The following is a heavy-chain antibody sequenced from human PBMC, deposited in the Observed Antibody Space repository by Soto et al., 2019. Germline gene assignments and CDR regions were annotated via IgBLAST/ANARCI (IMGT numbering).Heavy chain of an antibody. Sequence: PGGSLRLSCAASGFTFSRNGMHWVRQAPGKGLEWVAVIWYDGSNKYYVDYVKGRFTISRDNSKNTLYLQMNSLRAEDTAIYYCAKRRLNTITSLSDWWGQGVQVTVSS. CDR2: IWYDGSNK. J-gene: IGHJ1*01. CDR3: AKRRLNTITSLSDW. CDR1: GFTFSRNG. D-gene: IGHD3-16*02. V-gene: IGHV3-33*06.